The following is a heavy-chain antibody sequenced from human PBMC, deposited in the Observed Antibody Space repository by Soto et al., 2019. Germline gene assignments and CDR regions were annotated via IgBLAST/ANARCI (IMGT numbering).Heavy chain of an antibody. CDR2: ISYDGSNK. Sequence: QVQLVESGGGVVQPGRSLRLSCAASGFTFSSYGMHWVRQAPGKGLEWVAVISYDGSNKYYADSVKGRFTISRDNSKNTLYVQKNSLRAEDEAVYYCAKDWGGYCSGGSCDPGYWGQGTPVTVSS. CDR1: GFTFSSYG. D-gene: IGHD2-15*01. J-gene: IGHJ4*02. CDR3: AKDWGGYCSGGSCDPGY. V-gene: IGHV3-30*18.